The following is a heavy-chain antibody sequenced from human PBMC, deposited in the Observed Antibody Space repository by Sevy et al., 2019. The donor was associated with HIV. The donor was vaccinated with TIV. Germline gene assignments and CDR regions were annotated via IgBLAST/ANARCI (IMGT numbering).Heavy chain of an antibody. V-gene: IGHV1-18*01. Sequence: ATVKVSCKVSGYTFSTYHITWVRQAPGQGLEWMGRVSPHNGDTNYAQKLQGRVTMITDASTNTAYMELGSLRSADTAVYYCARAYCCGSRCYSLAYWGQGTSVTVSS. D-gene: IGHD2-15*01. J-gene: IGHJ4*02. CDR2: VSPHNGDT. CDR3: ARAYCCGSRCYSLAY. CDR1: GYTFSTYH.